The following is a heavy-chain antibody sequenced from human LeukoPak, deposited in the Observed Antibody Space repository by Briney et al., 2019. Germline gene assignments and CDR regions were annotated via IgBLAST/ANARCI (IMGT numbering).Heavy chain of an antibody. V-gene: IGHV3-53*01. CDR1: GFSVSSNY. D-gene: IGHD6-13*01. Sequence: PGGSLRLSCTASGFSVSSNYMSWVRQAPGRGLEWVSVIYSRGSTKYADSVKGRFTISRENSKNTVYLQMNNLRAEDTAVYYCARAETAAGSYWGQGTLVTVSS. CDR2: IYSRGST. CDR3: ARAETAAGSY. J-gene: IGHJ4*02.